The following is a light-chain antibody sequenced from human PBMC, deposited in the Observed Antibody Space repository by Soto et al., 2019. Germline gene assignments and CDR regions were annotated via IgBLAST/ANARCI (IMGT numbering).Light chain of an antibody. CDR2: EVI. J-gene: IGLJ1*01. CDR3: CSSGGSPTYV. CDR1: SSDVGGYEY. V-gene: IGLV2-8*01. Sequence: QSALTQPPSASGSPGQSVTISCTGSSSDVGGYEYVSWYQQHPGKAPKLIIYEVIKRPSGVPDRFSGSKSGNTASLTVSGLQAEDEADYYCCSSGGSPTYVFGTGTKLTVL.